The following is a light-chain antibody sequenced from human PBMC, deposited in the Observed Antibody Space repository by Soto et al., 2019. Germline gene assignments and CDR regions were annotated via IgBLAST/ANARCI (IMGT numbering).Light chain of an antibody. J-gene: IGLJ1*01. Sequence: QSVLTQPASVSGSPGQSITISCTGTSNDIGDYNYVSWYKQHPGKAPKVMIYDVTNRPSGVSNRFSGSKSGNTASLTISGLQAEDEADYYCASYTDSNILVFGSGTKLTVL. V-gene: IGLV2-14*01. CDR2: DVT. CDR1: SNDIGDYNY. CDR3: ASYTDSNILV.